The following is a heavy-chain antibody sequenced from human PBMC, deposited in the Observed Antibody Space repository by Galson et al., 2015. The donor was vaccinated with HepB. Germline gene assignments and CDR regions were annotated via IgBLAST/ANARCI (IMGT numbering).Heavy chain of an antibody. D-gene: IGHD2-2*02. J-gene: IGHJ6*03. CDR2: ISGSGGST. Sequence: SLRLSCAASGFTFSSYAMSWVRQAPGKGLEWVSAISGSGGSTYYADSVKGRFTISRDNSKNTLYLQMNSLRAEDTAVYYCAKDGCSSTSCYRYYYYYMDVWGKGTTVTVSS. V-gene: IGHV3-23*01. CDR3: AKDGCSSTSCYRYYYYYMDV. CDR1: GFTFSSYA.